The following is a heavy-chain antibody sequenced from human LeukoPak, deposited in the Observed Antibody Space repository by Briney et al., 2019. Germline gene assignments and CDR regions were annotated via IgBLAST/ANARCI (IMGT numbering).Heavy chain of an antibody. J-gene: IGHJ6*03. CDR2: ISAYNGNT. Sequence: ASVKDSLKTSGYTFTTNGNSWVRQAPGQGLEWMGWISAYNGNTNYAQKLQGKVTMTTDTSTSTANMELRSLRSDDTAVCSRARGLSSNSYSYYYMDVWGKGTTVTVSS. CDR3: ARGLSSNSYSYYYMDV. V-gene: IGHV1-18*01. CDR1: GYTFTTNG. D-gene: IGHD5-18*01.